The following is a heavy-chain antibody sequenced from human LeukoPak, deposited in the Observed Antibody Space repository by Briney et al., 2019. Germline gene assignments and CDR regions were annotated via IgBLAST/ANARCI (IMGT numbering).Heavy chain of an antibody. CDR2: ISISSTSV. J-gene: IGHJ1*01. CDR3: ARDRDSSGWSDGFQH. D-gene: IGHD6-19*01. CDR1: GFNCNSHA. Sequence: GGSLRLSCAASGFNCNSHAMNWVRQAPGKGLEWISYISISSTSVYYADSVKGRFTISRDSAKNSLYLQMNSLRAEDTAVYYCARDRDSSGWSDGFQHWGQGTLVTVSS. V-gene: IGHV3-48*04.